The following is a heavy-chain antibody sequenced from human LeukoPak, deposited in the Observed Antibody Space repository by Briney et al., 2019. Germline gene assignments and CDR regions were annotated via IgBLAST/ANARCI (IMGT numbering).Heavy chain of an antibody. CDR1: GGSISSYY. V-gene: IGHV4-59*01. D-gene: IGHD3-9*01. Sequence: PSETLSLTCTVSGGSISSYYWSWIRQPPGKGLEWIGYIYYSGSTNYNPSLKSRVTISVDTSKNQFSLKLSSVTAADAAVYYCARVTPTLRYLDWYNWFDPWGQGTLVTVSS. J-gene: IGHJ5*02. CDR3: ARVTPTLRYLDWYNWFDP. CDR2: IYYSGST.